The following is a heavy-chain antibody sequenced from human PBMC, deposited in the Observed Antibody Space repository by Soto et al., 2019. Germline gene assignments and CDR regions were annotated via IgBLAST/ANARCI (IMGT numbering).Heavy chain of an antibody. CDR1: GESISSGGYY. D-gene: IGHD6-6*01. V-gene: IGHV4-31*01. CDR2: IYDSESA. Sequence: QVQLQESGPGLVKASQTLSLICSVSGESISSGGYYWSWIRHHPGKGLEWIGYIYDSESAYYNPSLTRPVTISMDTSTNRFAMTPSSLTAADTAVYYWARASSSSSAADYWGQGTLIPVSS. J-gene: IGHJ4*02. CDR3: ARASSSSSAADY.